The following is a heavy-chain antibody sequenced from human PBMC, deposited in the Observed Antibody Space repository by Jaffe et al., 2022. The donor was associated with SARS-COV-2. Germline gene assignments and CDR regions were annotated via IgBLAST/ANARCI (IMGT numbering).Heavy chain of an antibody. CDR2: IYYSGSA. Sequence: QVQLQESGPGLVKPSETLSLTCTVSGGSVSSSSDYWSWIRQPPGKRLEWIGYIYYSGSANYNPSLRSRVTISLDTSKNQFSLKLSSVTAADTAVYYCVRDLRSQFQRSNSGGSSIWGQGTLVTVSS. J-gene: IGHJ4*02. CDR3: VRDLRSQFQRSNSGGSSI. D-gene: IGHD4-17*01. CDR1: GGSVSSSSDY. V-gene: IGHV4-61*01.